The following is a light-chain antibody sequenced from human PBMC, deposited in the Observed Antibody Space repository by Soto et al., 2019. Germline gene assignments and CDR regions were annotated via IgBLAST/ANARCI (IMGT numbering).Light chain of an antibody. CDR2: EVS. V-gene: IGLV2-23*02. CDR1: SSDVGSYNL. CDR3: CSYAGSSTSYV. J-gene: IGLJ1*01. Sequence: QSALTQPASVSGSPGQSSTISCTGTSSDVGSYNLVSWYQQHPCKAPKLMIYEVSKRPSGVSNRFSGSKSGNTASLTISGLQAEDEADYYCCSYAGSSTSYVFGTGTKLTVL.